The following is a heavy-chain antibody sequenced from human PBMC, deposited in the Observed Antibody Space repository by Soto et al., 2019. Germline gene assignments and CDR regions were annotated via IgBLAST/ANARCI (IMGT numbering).Heavy chain of an antibody. Sequence: SETLSLTCSVSGVSVSDFHWSWIRQSQGKGLEWIGFVYETGHSNNNPSLKSRVNISLDTSKNQLSLNLSSVTAADPAFYYCARNDDYGYFDSWGRGTQVTVSS. CDR3: ARNDDYGYFDS. V-gene: IGHV4-59*02. CDR2: VYETGHS. D-gene: IGHD5-12*01. J-gene: IGHJ4*02. CDR1: GVSVSDFH.